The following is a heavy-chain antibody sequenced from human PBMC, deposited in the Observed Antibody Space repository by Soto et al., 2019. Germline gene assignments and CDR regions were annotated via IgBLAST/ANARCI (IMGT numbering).Heavy chain of an antibody. CDR2: IYYSGST. V-gene: IGHV4-31*03. D-gene: IGHD2-8*01. J-gene: IGHJ1*01. CDR1: GGSISSGGYY. Sequence: SETLSLTCTVSGGSISSGGYYWSWIRQHPGKGLEWIGYIYYSGSTYYNPSLKSRVTISVDTFKNQFSLRLSSVTAADTAVYYCATTYCTNGVCGTEYFQHWGQGTLVTVSS. CDR3: ATTYCTNGVCGTEYFQH.